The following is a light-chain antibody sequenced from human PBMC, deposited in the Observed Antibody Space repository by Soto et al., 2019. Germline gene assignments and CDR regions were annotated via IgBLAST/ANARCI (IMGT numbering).Light chain of an antibody. Sequence: EIVLTHSPVTLSLSPGERATLSFRSRPSVTSTYLAWYQQKPGQSPSLLIYGGSTRASGFPDRFSGGGSWTDFTLSISGLEPEDSAVDYCHCHQFDNSRVYSFGQGTKLEI. CDR2: GGS. J-gene: IGKJ2*03. V-gene: IGKV3-20*01. CDR1: PSVTSTY. CDR3: HCHQFDNSRVYS.